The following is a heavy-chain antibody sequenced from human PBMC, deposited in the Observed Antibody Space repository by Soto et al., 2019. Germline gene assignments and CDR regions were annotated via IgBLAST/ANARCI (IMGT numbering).Heavy chain of an antibody. CDR1: GDSMSSGYY. CDR3: ARVEQQLVYFDY. CDR2: INHSGST. V-gene: IGHV4-34*01. D-gene: IGHD6-13*01. J-gene: IGHJ4*02. Sequence: PSETLSLTCSVSGDSMSSGYYWSWIRQPPGKGLEWIGEINHSGSTNYNPSLKSRVTISVDTSKNQFSLKLSSVTAADTAVYYCARVEQQLVYFDYWGQGTLVTVSS.